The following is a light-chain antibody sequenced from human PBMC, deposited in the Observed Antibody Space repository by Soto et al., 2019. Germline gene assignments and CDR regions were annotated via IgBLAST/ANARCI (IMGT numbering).Light chain of an antibody. CDR3: CSYAGSYTVV. CDR1: SSDVGGYNY. J-gene: IGLJ2*01. CDR2: DVS. Sequence: QAVVTQPRSVSGSPGQSVTISCTGTSSDVGGYNYVSWYQQHPGKAPKLMIYDVSKQPSVVPDRFSGSKSGNTASLTISGLQAEDEADYYCCSYAGSYTVVFGGGTKVTVL. V-gene: IGLV2-11*01.